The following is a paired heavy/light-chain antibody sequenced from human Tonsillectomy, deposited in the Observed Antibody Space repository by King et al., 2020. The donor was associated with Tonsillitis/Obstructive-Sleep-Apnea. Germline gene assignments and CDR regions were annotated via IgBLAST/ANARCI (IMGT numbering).Heavy chain of an antibody. D-gene: IGHD4-4*01. CDR3: ARDGGPGVTTWFHMDV. J-gene: IGHJ6*03. CDR2: ISYDGSNK. CDR1: GFTFSSYA. V-gene: IGHV3-30*04. Sequence: QVQLVESGGGVVQPGRSLRLSCAASGFTFSSYAMHWVRQAPGKGLEWVAVISYDGSNKYYADSVKGRFTISRDNSKNTLYLQMNSLRAEDTAVYYCARDGGPGVTTWFHMDVWGKGTTVTVSS.
Light chain of an antibody. CDR2: DDS. J-gene: IGLJ3*02. V-gene: IGLV3-21*02. CDR1: NIGSKS. Sequence: SYVLTQPPSVSVAPGQTARITCGGNNIGSKSVHWYQQKSGQAPVLVVHDDSDRPSGIPERFSGSNSGNTATLTISRVEAGDEADYYCQVWDSSSDPFGGGTKLTVL. CDR3: QVWDSSSDP.